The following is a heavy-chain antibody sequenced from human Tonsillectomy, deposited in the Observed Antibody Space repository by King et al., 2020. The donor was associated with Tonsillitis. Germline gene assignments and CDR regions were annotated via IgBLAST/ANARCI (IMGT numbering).Heavy chain of an antibody. CDR3: ARGDLRVFDI. D-gene: IGHD2-21*02. CDR1: GFIFSTYS. V-gene: IGHV3-48*01. Sequence: VQLVESGGNLVQPGGSLRLSCAASGFIFSTYSMNWVRQAPGKGLEWVSYISSSGSTIYYADSVKGRFTISRDNAKNSLYLQMNSLRAEDTAVHYCARGDLRVFDIWGQGTIVTVSS. J-gene: IGHJ3*02. CDR2: ISSSGSTI.